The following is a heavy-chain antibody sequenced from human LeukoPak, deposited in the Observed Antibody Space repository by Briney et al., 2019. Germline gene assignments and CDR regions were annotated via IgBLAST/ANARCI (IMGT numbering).Heavy chain of an antibody. CDR2: IYYSGST. Sequence: PSETLSLTCTVSGGSISSISYYWGWIRQPPGTGLEWIVSIYYSGSTYYNPSLKTRVTISVDTSKNQFSLKLSSVTAADTAVYYCAHRSYWSWDWGRGTLVTVSS. V-gene: IGHV4-39*07. CDR3: AHRSYWSWD. CDR1: GGSISSISYY. J-gene: IGHJ4*02. D-gene: IGHD3-10*01.